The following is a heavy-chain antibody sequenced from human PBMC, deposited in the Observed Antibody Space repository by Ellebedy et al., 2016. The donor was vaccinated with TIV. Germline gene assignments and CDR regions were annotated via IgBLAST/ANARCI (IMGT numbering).Heavy chain of an antibody. D-gene: IGHD2/OR15-2a*01. CDR3: ARLRVGTSMPTDY. CDR1: GGSISSGGYS. CDR2: IYYSGST. J-gene: IGHJ4*01. Sequence: MPSETLSLTCTVSGGSISSGGYSWTWIRQHPGKGLEWIGYIYYSGSTYYNPSLKSRATVSSEKSMNRFSLRLTSVTAADTAVYYCARLRVGTSMPTDYWGPGTLVTVSS. V-gene: IGHV4-31*03.